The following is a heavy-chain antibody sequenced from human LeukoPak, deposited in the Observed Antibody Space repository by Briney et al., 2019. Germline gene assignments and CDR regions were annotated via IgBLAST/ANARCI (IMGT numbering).Heavy chain of an antibody. D-gene: IGHD3-10*01. CDR3: AKDGEVLWFGELFPFDY. CDR1: GFTFSSYA. J-gene: IGHJ4*02. V-gene: IGHV3-23*01. Sequence: GGSLRLSCAASGFTFSSYAMSWVRQAPGKGLEWDSAISGSGGSTYYADSVKGRFTISRDNSKNTLYLQMNSLRAEDTAVYYCAKDGEVLWFGELFPFDYWGQGTLVTVSS. CDR2: ISGSGGST.